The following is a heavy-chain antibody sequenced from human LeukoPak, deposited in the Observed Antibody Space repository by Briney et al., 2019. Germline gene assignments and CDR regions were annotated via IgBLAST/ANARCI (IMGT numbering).Heavy chain of an antibody. Sequence: PGGSLRLSCAASGFTFSSYAMSWVRQAPGKGLEWVSAISGSGGSTYYADSVKGRFTISRDNSKNTLYLQMNSLRAEDTAVYYCAKEPVGSVVPAAIFGSWFDPWGQGTLVTVS. J-gene: IGHJ5*02. CDR3: AKEPVGSVVPAAIFGSWFDP. CDR1: GFTFSSYA. V-gene: IGHV3-23*01. D-gene: IGHD2-2*02. CDR2: ISGSGGST.